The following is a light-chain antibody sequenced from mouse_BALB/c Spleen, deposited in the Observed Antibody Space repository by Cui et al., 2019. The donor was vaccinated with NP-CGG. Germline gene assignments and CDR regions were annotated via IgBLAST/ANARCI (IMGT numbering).Light chain of an antibody. CDR1: TGAVTTSNY. CDR2: GTN. V-gene: IGLV1*01. J-gene: IGLJ1*01. Sequence: QAVVTQESALTTSPGETVTLTCRSSTGAVTTSNYANWIQEKPDHLFTGLIGGTNNRAPGVPAKFSGSLIGDKAALTITGAQTEDEAIYFCALCYNNHWVFGGGTKLTVL. CDR3: ALCYNNHWV.